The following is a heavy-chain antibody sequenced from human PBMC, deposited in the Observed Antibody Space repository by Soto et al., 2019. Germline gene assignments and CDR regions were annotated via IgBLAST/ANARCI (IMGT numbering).Heavy chain of an antibody. V-gene: IGHV1-18*01. J-gene: IGHJ6*03. D-gene: IGHD6-19*01. CDR2: ISAYNGNT. CDR1: GYSFTNYG. CDR3: ARDRGVAPPVAGNTHYYYYMDV. Sequence: QDQLVQSGVEVEKPGASVKVSCKASGYSFTNYGITWVRQAPGQGFEWMGWISAYNGNTNYAQKFQGRVTLTTDACTSTAYLELRSLRSDDTAVYYCARDRGVAPPVAGNTHYYYYMDVWGKGTTVTVSS.